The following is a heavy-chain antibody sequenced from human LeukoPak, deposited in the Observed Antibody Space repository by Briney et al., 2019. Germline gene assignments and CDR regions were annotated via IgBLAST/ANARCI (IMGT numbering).Heavy chain of an antibody. Sequence: SETLSLTCAVYGGSFSGYYWSWIRQPPGKGLEWIGEINHSGSTNYNRSLKSRVTISVDTSKNQFSLKLSSVTAADMAVYYCARGREIVVVPAAPRYWFDPWGQGTLVTVSS. J-gene: IGHJ5*02. CDR1: GGSFSGYY. V-gene: IGHV4-34*01. D-gene: IGHD2-2*01. CDR2: INHSGST. CDR3: ARGREIVVVPAAPRYWFDP.